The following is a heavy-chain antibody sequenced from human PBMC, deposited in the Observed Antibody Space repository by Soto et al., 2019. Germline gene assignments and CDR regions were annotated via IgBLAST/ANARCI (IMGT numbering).Heavy chain of an antibody. V-gene: IGHV1-46*01. CDR2: INPHGGST. D-gene: IGHD3-3*01. Sequence: ASVKVSCKAPGDTFTSYYLNWVRQAPGQGLEWMGVINPHGGSTKYAQKFQGRITMTRDTSRRTVYMELSSLRSDDTAIYYCARSSGGNFGIIIEGSNWFDPWGQGTRVTVSS. CDR3: ARSSGGNFGIIIEGSNWFDP. CDR1: GDTFTSYY. J-gene: IGHJ5*02.